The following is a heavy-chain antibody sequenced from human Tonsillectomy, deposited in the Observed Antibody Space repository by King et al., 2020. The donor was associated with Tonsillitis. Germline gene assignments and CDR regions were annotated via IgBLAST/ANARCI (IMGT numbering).Heavy chain of an antibody. CDR3: ARGDFSDFYALDV. V-gene: IGHV3-11*01. J-gene: IGHJ6*02. CDR2: ISRSGSTT. Sequence: VQLVESGGGLVKPGGSLRLSCAASGFTFSDHDMNWIRQAPGKGLEWIAYISRSGSTTHYADSVKGRFTISRDNTDNSLLLQMHSLRAEDTAIYYCARGDFSDFYALDVWGQGTTVTVSS. D-gene: IGHD6-19*01. CDR1: GFTFSDHD.